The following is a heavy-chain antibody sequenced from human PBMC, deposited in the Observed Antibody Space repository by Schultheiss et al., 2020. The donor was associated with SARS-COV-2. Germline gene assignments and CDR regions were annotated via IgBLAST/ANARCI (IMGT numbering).Heavy chain of an antibody. CDR2: ISYDGSNK. CDR3: AREGIVATIMLDY. J-gene: IGHJ4*02. D-gene: IGHD5-12*01. Sequence: GGSLRLSCAASGFTFSSYGMHWVRQAPGKGLEWVAVISYDGSNKYYADSVKGRFTISRDNAKNTLYLQMNSLRAEDTAVYYCAREGIVATIMLDYWGQGTLVTVSS. V-gene: IGHV3-30*03. CDR1: GFTFSSYG.